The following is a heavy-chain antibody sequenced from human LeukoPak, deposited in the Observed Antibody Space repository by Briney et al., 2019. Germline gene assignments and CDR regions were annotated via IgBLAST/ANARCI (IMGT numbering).Heavy chain of an antibody. V-gene: IGHV5-51*01. CDR1: GYSFTNYW. J-gene: IGHJ4*02. CDR3: ARQSNHLESGSYYPYDS. CDR2: IYPGDSDT. D-gene: IGHD1-26*01. Sequence: GESLKISCKGSGYSFTNYWIGWVRQMPGKGLGWMGTIYPGDSDTRYSPSFQGQVTISADKSISTAYLQWRSLKASDTGMYYCARQSNHLESGSYYPYDSWGQGTLVTVSS.